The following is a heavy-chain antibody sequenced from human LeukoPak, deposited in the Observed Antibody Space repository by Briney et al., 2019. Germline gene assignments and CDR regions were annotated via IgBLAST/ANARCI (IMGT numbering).Heavy chain of an antibody. Sequence: PGGSLRLSCVASGFTFSSYDMHWVRQATGKGLEWVSAIGIAGYTYYPGSVKGRFTISREDAKNSLYLQMNSLRAGDTAVYYCARGSLRYFDFDYWGQGTLVTVSS. V-gene: IGHV3-13*01. CDR2: IGIAGYT. D-gene: IGHD3-9*01. CDR3: ARGSLRYFDFDY. J-gene: IGHJ4*02. CDR1: GFTFSSYD.